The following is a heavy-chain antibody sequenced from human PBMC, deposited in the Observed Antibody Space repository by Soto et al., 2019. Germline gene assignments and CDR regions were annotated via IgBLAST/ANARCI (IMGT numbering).Heavy chain of an antibody. CDR1: GFTFSSYA. V-gene: IGHV3-23*01. CDR2: ISGSGGST. J-gene: IGHJ4*02. CDR3: AKAPYYDILTGYYNRYYFDY. Sequence: VQLLESGGGLVQPGGSLRLSCAASGFTFSSYAMSWVRQAPGKGLEWVSAISGSGGSTYYADSVKGRFTISRDNSKNTLYLQMNSLRAEDTAVYYCAKAPYYDILTGYYNRYYFDYWGQGTLVTVSS. D-gene: IGHD3-9*01.